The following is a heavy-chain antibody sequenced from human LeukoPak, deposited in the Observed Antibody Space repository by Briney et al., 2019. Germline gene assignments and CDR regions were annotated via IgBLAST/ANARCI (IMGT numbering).Heavy chain of an antibody. J-gene: IGHJ3*02. CDR1: GGSISSYY. Sequence: PSETLSLTCTVSGGSISSYYWSWIRQPPGKGLEWIGYIYYSGSTNYNPSLKSRVTISVDTSKNQFSLKLSSVTAADTAVYYCARGARYYYDSSGYYYGSDGAFDIWGQGTMVTVSS. V-gene: IGHV4-59*01. CDR3: ARGARYYYDSSGYYYGSDGAFDI. CDR2: IYYSGST. D-gene: IGHD3-22*01.